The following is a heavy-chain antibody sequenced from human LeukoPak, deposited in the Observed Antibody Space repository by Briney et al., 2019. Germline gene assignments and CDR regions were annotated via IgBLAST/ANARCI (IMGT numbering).Heavy chain of an antibody. Sequence: SETLSLTCTVSGDSISSGDYYWSWIRQPPGKGLEWIGYIYYSGSTNYNPSLKSRVTISVDTSKNQFSLKLSSVTAADTAVYYCARDKPLHSSSWYTPAGWFDPWGQGTLVTVSS. CDR1: GDSISSGDYY. CDR2: IYYSGST. V-gene: IGHV4-61*08. J-gene: IGHJ5*02. D-gene: IGHD6-13*01. CDR3: ARDKPLHSSSWYTPAGWFDP.